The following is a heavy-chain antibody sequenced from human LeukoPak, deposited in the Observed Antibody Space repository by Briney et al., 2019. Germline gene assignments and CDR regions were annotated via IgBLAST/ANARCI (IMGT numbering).Heavy chain of an antibody. Sequence: GGSLRLSCAASGFTFSDYYMSWIRQAPGKGLEWVSYISSSSSYTNYADSAKGRFTISRDNAKNSLYLQMNSLRAEDTAVYYCARGGRGGPFDYWGQGTLVTVSS. D-gene: IGHD3-10*01. CDR3: ARGGRGGPFDY. J-gene: IGHJ4*02. CDR2: ISSSSSYT. CDR1: GFTFSDYY. V-gene: IGHV3-11*06.